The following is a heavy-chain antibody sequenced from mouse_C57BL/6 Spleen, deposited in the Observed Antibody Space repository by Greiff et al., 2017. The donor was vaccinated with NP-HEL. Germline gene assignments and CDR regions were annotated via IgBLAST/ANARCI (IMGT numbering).Heavy chain of an antibody. CDR1: GFTFSSYA. J-gene: IGHJ3*01. D-gene: IGHD2-3*01. Sequence: EVMLVESVGGLVKPGGSLKLSCAASGFTFSSYAMSWVRQTPEKRLAWVATISDGGGYTYYPDTVKGRFIIARDNAKNNLYLQMSHLKSEDTAMYYCAREGNDGSFAYWGQGTLVTVSA. CDR2: ISDGGGYT. CDR3: AREGNDGSFAY. V-gene: IGHV5-4*01.